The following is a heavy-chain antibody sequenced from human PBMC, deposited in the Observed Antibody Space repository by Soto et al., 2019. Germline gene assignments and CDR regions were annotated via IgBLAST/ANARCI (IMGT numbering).Heavy chain of an antibody. CDR1: GFSLSTSGMC. D-gene: IGHD6-6*01. J-gene: IGHJ6*02. V-gene: IGHV2-70*11. CDR2: IDWDDDK. CDR3: ARIRLARQLGRYYYYGMDV. Sequence: GSGPTLVNPTQTLTLTCTFSGFSLSTSGMCVSWIRQPPGKALEWLARIDWDDDKYYSTSLKTRLTISKDTSKNQVVLTMTNMDPVDTATYYCARIRLARQLGRYYYYGMDVWGQGTTVTVSS.